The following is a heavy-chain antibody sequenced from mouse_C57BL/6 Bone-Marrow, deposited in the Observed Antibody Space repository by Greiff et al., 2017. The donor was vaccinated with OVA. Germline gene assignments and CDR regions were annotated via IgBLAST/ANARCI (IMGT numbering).Heavy chain of an antibody. CDR1: GYTFTSYW. CDR3: ARSRVSAWFAY. J-gene: IGHJ3*01. D-gene: IGHD6-2*01. CDR2: IDPSDSYT. Sequence: QVQLQQPGAELVKPGASVKLSCKASGYTFTSYWMQWVKQRPGQGLEWIGEIDPSDSYTNYNQKFKGKATLTVDTSSSTAYMQLSSLTSGDSAVYYCARSRVSAWFAYWGQGTLVTVSA. V-gene: IGHV1-50*01.